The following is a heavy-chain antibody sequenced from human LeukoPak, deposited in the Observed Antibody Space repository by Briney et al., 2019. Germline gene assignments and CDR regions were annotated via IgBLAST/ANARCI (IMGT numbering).Heavy chain of an antibody. CDR3: ARAMDGWFDP. J-gene: IGHJ5*02. CDR2: ISIGSSTR. CDR1: GFTFTSYS. V-gene: IGHV3-48*02. Sequence: PGGSLRLSCVVSGFTFTSYSVNWVRQAPGKGLEWVSYISIGSSTRYYADSVKGRFTISRDNAKNSLYLQMNSLRDEDTAVYYCARAMDGWFDPWGQGTLVTVSS. D-gene: IGHD3/OR15-3a*01.